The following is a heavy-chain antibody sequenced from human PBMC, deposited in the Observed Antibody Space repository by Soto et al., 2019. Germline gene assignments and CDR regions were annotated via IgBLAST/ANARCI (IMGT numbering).Heavy chain of an antibody. Sequence: QITLKESGPTLVKPTQTLTLTCTFSGFSLCTSGVGVGWIRQPPGTALEWLGLLYWDDDKRYSPSLQNRLTSTKDTSKNQVVLTMTNLDPEDTGTYYCAHRGGAPASGMRSWFDPWGQGTLVTVSS. J-gene: IGHJ5*02. V-gene: IGHV2-5*02. CDR1: GFSLCTSGVG. D-gene: IGHD6-13*01. CDR3: AHRGGAPASGMRSWFDP. CDR2: LYWDDDK.